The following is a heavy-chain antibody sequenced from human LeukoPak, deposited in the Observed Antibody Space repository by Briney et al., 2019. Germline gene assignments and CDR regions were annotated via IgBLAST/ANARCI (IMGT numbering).Heavy chain of an antibody. V-gene: IGHV4-38-2*01. J-gene: IGHJ4*02. D-gene: IGHD3-10*01. CDR2: IYHSGST. Sequence: PSETLSLTCAVSGYSISSGYYWGWIRQPPGKGLEWIGSIYHSGSTYYNPSLKSRVTISVDTSKNQFSLKLSSVTAADTAVYYCARSSDGVRSDYWGQGTLVTVSS. CDR1: GYSISSGYY. CDR3: ARSSDGVRSDY.